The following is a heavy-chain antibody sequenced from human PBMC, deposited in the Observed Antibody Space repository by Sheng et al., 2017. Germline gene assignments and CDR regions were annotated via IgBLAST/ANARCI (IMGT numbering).Heavy chain of an antibody. CDR1: GFTFSSYA. Sequence: ESVGGVVQPGRSLRLSCAASGFTFSSYAMHWVRQAPGKGLEWVAVISYDGSNKYYADSVKGRFTISRDHSKNTLNLQMNGLRAEDTAVYYCARDPTGYYGMDVWGQGTTVTVSS. V-gene: IGHV3-30*04. CDR3: ARDPTGYYGMDV. CDR2: ISYDGSNK. J-gene: IGHJ6*02.